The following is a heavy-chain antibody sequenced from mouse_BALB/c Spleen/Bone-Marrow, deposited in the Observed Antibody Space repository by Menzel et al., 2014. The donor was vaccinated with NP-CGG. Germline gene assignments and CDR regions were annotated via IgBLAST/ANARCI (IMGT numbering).Heavy chain of an antibody. CDR3: ARAPPHDFYAMDY. V-gene: IGHV5-4*02. CDR1: GFTFSDYY. J-gene: IGHJ4*01. CDR2: ISDGVSYA. D-gene: IGHD2-13*01. Sequence: EVQRVESGGGLVKPGGSLKFSCAASGFTFSDYYMFWVRQTPEKRLEWVATISDGVSYAYYPDSVKGRFTISRDNARNNLYLQMSSLKSEDTAMYYCARAPPHDFYAMDYWGQGTSVTVSS.